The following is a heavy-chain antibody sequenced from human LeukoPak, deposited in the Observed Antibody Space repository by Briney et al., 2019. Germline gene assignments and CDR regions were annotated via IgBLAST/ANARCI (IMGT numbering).Heavy chain of an antibody. CDR1: GYTFTGYY. V-gene: IGHV1-2*04. D-gene: IGHD4-17*01. Sequence: ASVKVSCKASGYTFTGYYMHWVRQAPGQGLEWMGWINPNSGGTNYAQKFQGWVTMTRDTSISTAYMELSRLRSDDTAVYYCARKGDYGDYERYWGQGTLVTVSS. CDR3: ARKGDYGDYERY. J-gene: IGHJ4*02. CDR2: INPNSGGT.